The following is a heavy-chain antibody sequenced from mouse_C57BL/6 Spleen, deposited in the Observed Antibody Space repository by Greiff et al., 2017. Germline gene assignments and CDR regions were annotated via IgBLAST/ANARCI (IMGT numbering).Heavy chain of an antibody. CDR2: INPSSGYT. D-gene: IGHD4-1*01. J-gene: IGHJ1*03. V-gene: IGHV1-4*01. CDR3: ARALGGYFDV. CDR1: GYTFTSYT. Sequence: VKVVESGAELARPGASVKMSCKASGYTFTSYTMHWVKQRPGQGLEWIGYINPSSGYTKYNQKFKDKATLTADKSSSTAYMQLSSLTSEDSAVYYCARALGGYFDVWGTGTTVTVSS.